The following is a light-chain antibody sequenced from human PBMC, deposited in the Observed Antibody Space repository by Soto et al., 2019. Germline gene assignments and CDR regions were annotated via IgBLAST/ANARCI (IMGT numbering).Light chain of an antibody. CDR1: QSISSW. J-gene: IGKJ2*01. V-gene: IGKV1-5*03. Sequence: DIQMTHSPSTLSASVGARVTITCRASQSISSWLAWYQQKPGKAPKLLLYQASSLESGVPSRFSGSGSGTEFALTISSLQPDDFATYYSQQYNSSPYTFGQATKLPIK. CDR3: QQYNSSPYT. CDR2: QAS.